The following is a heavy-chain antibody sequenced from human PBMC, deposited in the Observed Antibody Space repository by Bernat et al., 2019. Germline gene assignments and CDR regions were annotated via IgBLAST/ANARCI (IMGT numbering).Heavy chain of an antibody. CDR2: ISSSSSYT. Sequence: QVQLVESGGGLVKPGGSLRLSCAASGFTFSDYYMSWIRQAPGKGLEWVSYISSSSSYTNYADSVKGRFTISRDNAKNTLYLQMNSLRAEDTAVYYCAAYRWAYYDSSGALGYWGQGTLVTVSS. CDR1: GFTFSDYY. D-gene: IGHD3-22*01. V-gene: IGHV3-11*06. J-gene: IGHJ4*02. CDR3: AAYRWAYYDSSGALGY.